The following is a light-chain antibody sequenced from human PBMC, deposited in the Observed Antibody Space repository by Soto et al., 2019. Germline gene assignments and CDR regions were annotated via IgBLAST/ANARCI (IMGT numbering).Light chain of an antibody. Sequence: DIQMTQSPSSLSASVGDRVTITCRASQSISTYLNWYQQKPGKAPNLLIYAASSLQSGVPSRFSGSGSETDFTLTISSLQPEDFATYYCQQSYSMPPTFGQGTKVEIK. V-gene: IGKV1-39*01. CDR3: QQSYSMPPT. CDR2: AAS. CDR1: QSISTY. J-gene: IGKJ1*01.